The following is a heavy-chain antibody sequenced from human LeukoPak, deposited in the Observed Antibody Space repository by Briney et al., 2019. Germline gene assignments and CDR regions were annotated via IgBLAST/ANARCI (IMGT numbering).Heavy chain of an antibody. V-gene: IGHV4-61*02. CDR2: IYTSGST. Sequence: SYTLSLTCTVCGGSISRGNYYLRWIRQPAGKGLEWIGRIYTSGSTNYNPSLRSRVTISVDTSKNQFSLKLSSVTAADTAIYYCARGTPTDYYYYYINVWGKGTTVTISS. CDR1: GGSISRGNYY. J-gene: IGHJ6*03. CDR3: ARGTPTDYYYYYINV.